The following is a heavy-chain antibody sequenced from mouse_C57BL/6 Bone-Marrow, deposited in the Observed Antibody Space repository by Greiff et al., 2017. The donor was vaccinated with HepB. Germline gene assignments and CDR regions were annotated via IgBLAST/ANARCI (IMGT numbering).Heavy chain of an antibody. Sequence: QVQLQQPGAELVKPGASVKLSCKASAYTFTSYWMHWVKQRPGQGLEWIGMIHPNSGSTNYNEKFKSKATLTVDKSSSTAYMQLSSLTSEDSAVYYCARDDGYYYFDYWGQGTTLTVSS. CDR2: IHPNSGST. CDR1: AYTFTSYW. V-gene: IGHV1-64*01. D-gene: IGHD2-3*01. J-gene: IGHJ2*01. CDR3: ARDDGYYYFDY.